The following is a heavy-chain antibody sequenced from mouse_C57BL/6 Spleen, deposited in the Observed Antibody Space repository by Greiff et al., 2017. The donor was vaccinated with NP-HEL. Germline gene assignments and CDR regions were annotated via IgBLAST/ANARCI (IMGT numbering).Heavy chain of an antibody. Sequence: DVKLVESGGGLVKPGGSLKLSCAASGFTFSDYGMHWVRQAPEKGLEWVAYISSGSSTIYYADTVKGRFTISRDNAKNTLFLQMTSLRSEDTAMYYCAKGSWAWFAYWGQGTLVTVSA. CDR2: ISSGSSTI. CDR3: AKGSWAWFAY. CDR1: GFTFSDYG. V-gene: IGHV5-17*01. J-gene: IGHJ3*01.